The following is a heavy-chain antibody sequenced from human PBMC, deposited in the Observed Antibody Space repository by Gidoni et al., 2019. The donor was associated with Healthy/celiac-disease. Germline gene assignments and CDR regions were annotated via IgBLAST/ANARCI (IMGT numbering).Heavy chain of an antibody. D-gene: IGHD2-2*02. V-gene: IGHV4-34*01. CDR1: AGSFSGYY. CDR2: INHSGST. J-gene: IGHJ6*03. Sequence: QVQLQQWGAGLLKPSETLSLTCAVYAGSFSGYYWSWIRQPPGKGLEWLGEINHSGSTNYNPSLKSRVTISVDTPKNQFSLKLSSVTAADTAVYYCARVVFQLLYPNRYYYYMDVWGKGTTVTVSS. CDR3: ARVVFQLLYPNRYYYYMDV.